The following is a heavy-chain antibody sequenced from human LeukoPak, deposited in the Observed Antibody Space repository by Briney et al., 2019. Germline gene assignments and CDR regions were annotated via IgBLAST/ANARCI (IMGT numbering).Heavy chain of an antibody. Sequence: PSETLSLTCTVSGGSISSSSYYWGWIRQPPGKGLEWIGSIYYSGSTYYNPSLKSRVTISVDTSKNQFSLKLSSVTAADTAVYYCARAHLYSSGWWGSPSNWFDPWGQGTLVTVSS. CDR2: IYYSGST. CDR1: GGSISSSSYY. V-gene: IGHV4-39*07. D-gene: IGHD6-19*01. J-gene: IGHJ5*02. CDR3: ARAHLYSSGWWGSPSNWFDP.